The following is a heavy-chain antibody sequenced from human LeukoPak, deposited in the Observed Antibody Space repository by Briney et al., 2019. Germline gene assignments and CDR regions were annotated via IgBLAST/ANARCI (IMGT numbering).Heavy chain of an antibody. CDR2: IKQDGSEK. CDR3: ASYYSSGLAVDDY. J-gene: IGHJ4*02. Sequence: GGSLRLSCAASGFTFSNYAVSWVRQAPGKGLEWVANIKQDGSEKYYVDSVKGRFTISRDNAKNSLYLQMNSLRAEDTAVYYCASYYSSGLAVDDYWGQGTLVTVSS. D-gene: IGHD6-19*01. CDR1: GFTFSNYA. V-gene: IGHV3-7*02.